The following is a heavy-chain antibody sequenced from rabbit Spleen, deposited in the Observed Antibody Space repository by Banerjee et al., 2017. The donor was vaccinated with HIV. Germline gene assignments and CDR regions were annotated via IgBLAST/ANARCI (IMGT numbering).Heavy chain of an antibody. D-gene: IGHD8-1*01. CDR1: GFSFSSSYD. CDR2: IYTGNGKN. V-gene: IGHV1S45*01. Sequence: QEQLVESGGGLVKPGASLTLTCTASGFSFSSSYDICWVRQAPGKGLEWIGFIYTGNGKNYYASWAKGRFTISKTSSTTVTLQMTSLTAADTATYFCVRDDGSYYYIDGYFNLWGPGHPRHRL. CDR3: VRDDGSYYYIDGYFNL. J-gene: IGHJ4*01.